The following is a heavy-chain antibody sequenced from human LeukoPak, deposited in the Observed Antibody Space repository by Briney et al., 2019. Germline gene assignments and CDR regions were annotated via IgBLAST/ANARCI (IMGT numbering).Heavy chain of an antibody. CDR1: GFTFSTYW. Sequence: GGSLRLSCAASGFTFSTYWMTWVRQAPGKGLEWVANIKDDGSEKSYEDSVKGRFTISRDNADNAVYLQMDTLRVEDTAVYYCARGLIYFEVWGQGTLVSVSS. D-gene: IGHD3-9*01. CDR2: IKDDGSEK. J-gene: IGHJ4*02. CDR3: ARGLIYFEV. V-gene: IGHV3-7*04.